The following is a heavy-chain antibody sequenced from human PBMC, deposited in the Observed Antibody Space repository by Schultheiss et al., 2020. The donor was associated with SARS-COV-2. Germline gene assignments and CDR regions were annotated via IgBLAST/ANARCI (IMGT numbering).Heavy chain of an antibody. D-gene: IGHD1-26*01. Sequence: ASVKVSCKASGYTFTGYYMHWVRQAPGQGLEWMGWINPNSGGTNYAQKFQGRVTMTRDTSISTAYMELSRLRSEDTAVYYCARDGSGSYYQDYWGQGTLVTVSS. J-gene: IGHJ4*02. V-gene: IGHV1-2*02. CDR2: INPNSGGT. CDR1: GYTFTGYY. CDR3: ARDGSGSYYQDY.